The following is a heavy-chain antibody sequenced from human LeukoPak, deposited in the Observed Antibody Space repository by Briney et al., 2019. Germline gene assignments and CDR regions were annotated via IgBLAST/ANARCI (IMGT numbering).Heavy chain of an antibody. J-gene: IGHJ5*02. V-gene: IGHV4-34*01. CDR1: GGSLSNYY. Sequence: NPSETLSLTCAVYGGSLSNYYWSWIRQPPGKGLEWNGEIKHSGSTKYNPSLKSRVTISVDMSKNQFSLELSSVTAADMAVYYCARGPASGSTFAWFDPWGQGTLVTVSS. CDR2: IKHSGST. CDR3: ARGPASGSTFAWFDP. D-gene: IGHD3-10*01.